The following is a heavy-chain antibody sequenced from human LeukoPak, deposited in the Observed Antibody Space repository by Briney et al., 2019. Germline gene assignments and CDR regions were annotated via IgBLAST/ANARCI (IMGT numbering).Heavy chain of an antibody. Sequence: KSPETLSLTCNVSGASMSSNYWSWIRQPPGKGLEWIGYIYHSGNTNYSPSLESRVTMSVDESKNQFSLRVHFVSAADTAVYYCASTRRAAVAGRFDSWGQGTLVTVSS. CDR3: ASTRRAAVAGRFDS. CDR2: IYHSGNT. V-gene: IGHV4-4*09. D-gene: IGHD6-19*01. J-gene: IGHJ4*02. CDR1: GASMSSNY.